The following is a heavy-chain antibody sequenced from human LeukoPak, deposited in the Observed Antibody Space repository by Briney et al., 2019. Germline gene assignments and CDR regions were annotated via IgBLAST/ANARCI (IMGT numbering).Heavy chain of an antibody. D-gene: IGHD6-13*01. CDR2: IYYSGST. V-gene: IGHV4-59*01. Sequence: SETLSPTCTVSGGSISSYYWSWIRQPPGKGLEWIGYIYYSGSTNYNPSLKSRVTISVDTSKNQFSLKLSSVTAADTAVYYCARDRGQQLGYMDVWGKGTTVAVSS. J-gene: IGHJ6*03. CDR1: GGSISSYY. CDR3: ARDRGQQLGYMDV.